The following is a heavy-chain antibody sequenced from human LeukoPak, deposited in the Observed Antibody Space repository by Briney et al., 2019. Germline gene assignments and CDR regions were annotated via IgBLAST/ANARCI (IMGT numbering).Heavy chain of an antibody. CDR3: ARAYDSSGYGGHDAFDI. CDR1: GFTFSSYW. J-gene: IGHJ3*02. V-gene: IGHV3-74*01. Sequence: GGSLRLSCAASGFTFSSYWMHWVRQAPGKGLVWVSRINSDGSSTSYADSVKGRFTISRDNAKNTLYLQMNSLRAEDTAVYYCARAYDSSGYGGHDAFDIWGQGTMVTVSS. D-gene: IGHD3-22*01. CDR2: INSDGSST.